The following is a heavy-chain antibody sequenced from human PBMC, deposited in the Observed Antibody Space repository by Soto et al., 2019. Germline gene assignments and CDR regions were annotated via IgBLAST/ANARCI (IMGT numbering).Heavy chain of an antibody. CDR2: ISAYNGNT. Sequence: QVQLVQSGAEVKKPGASVKVSCKASGYTFTSYGISWVRQAPGQGLEWMGWISAYNGNTNYAQKLQGRSTMTTDTSTSTAYMELRSLRSDDTAVYYCARDGQVAVAGMIGGFDPWGQGTLVTVSS. D-gene: IGHD6-19*01. CDR1: GYTFTSYG. CDR3: ARDGQVAVAGMIGGFDP. J-gene: IGHJ5*02. V-gene: IGHV1-18*01.